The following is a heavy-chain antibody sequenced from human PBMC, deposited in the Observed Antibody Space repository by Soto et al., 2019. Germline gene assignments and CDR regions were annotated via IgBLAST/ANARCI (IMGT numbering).Heavy chain of an antibody. CDR2: IYYGGSA. V-gene: IGHV4-59*01. Sequence: KPSETLSLTCSVSAGSLSTYYWSWIRQPPGKGLEWIGYIYYGGSANYNPSLKSRVTITVDTSKNQFSLKVSSVTAADTAVYYCAREGGGGTIAFDYWGQGALVTVSS. CDR3: AREGGGGTIAFDY. D-gene: IGHD2-21*01. CDR1: AGSLSTYY. J-gene: IGHJ4*02.